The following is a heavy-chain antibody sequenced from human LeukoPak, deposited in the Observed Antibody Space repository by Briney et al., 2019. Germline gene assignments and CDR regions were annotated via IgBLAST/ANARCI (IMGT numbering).Heavy chain of an antibody. J-gene: IGHJ6*02. CDR2: INAGNGKT. CDR1: GYTFTSYA. CDR3: ARDNYAPGYYYYGMDV. Sequence: ASVKVSCTASGYTFTSYAMHWVRQAPGQRLEWMGWINAGNGKTKYSQKFQGRVTITRDTSASTAYMELSSLRSEDTAVYYCARDNYAPGYYYYGMDVWGQGTTVTVSS. V-gene: IGHV1-3*01. D-gene: IGHD4-11*01.